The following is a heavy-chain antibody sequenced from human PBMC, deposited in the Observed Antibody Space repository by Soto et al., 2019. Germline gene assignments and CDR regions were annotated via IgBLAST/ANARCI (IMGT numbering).Heavy chain of an antibody. CDR3: TTSLPAAFDY. CDR1: GFTFSSYA. CDR2: ISYDGSNK. J-gene: IGHJ4*02. V-gene: IGHV3-30-3*01. D-gene: IGHD2-2*01. Sequence: QVQLVESGGGVVQPGRSLRLYCAASGFTFSSYAMHWVRQAPGKGLEWVAVISYDGSNKYYADSVKGRFTISRDNSKNTLYLQMNSLRAEDTAVYYCTTSLPAAFDYWGQGTLVTVSS.